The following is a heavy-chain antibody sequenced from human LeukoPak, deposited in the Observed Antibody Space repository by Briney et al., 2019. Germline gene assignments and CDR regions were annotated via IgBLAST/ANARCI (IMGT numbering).Heavy chain of an antibody. J-gene: IGHJ4*02. Sequence: SETLSLTCSVSGGSISGSRFYWGWIRQPPGKGLEWIGSIYHSGSTYYNPSLKSRVTISVDTSKNQFSLKLSSVTAADTAMYYCAKSDYYDSSAFPRNFDSWGQGTLVTVSS. CDR2: IYHSGST. D-gene: IGHD3-22*01. V-gene: IGHV4-39*01. CDR3: AKSDYYDSSAFPRNFDS. CDR1: GGSISGSRFY.